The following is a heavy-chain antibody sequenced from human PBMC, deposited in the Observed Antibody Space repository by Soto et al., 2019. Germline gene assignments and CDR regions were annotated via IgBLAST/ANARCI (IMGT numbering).Heavy chain of an antibody. D-gene: IGHD1-1*01. Sequence: QVQLVQSGAEVKKPGSSVKVSCKASGGTFSSYTISWVRQAPGQGLEWMGRIIPILGIANYAQKFQGRVTITADKSTSTAYMELSSLRSEDTAVYYCASTGIGGPPGSYYYGMDVWGQGTTVTVSS. J-gene: IGHJ6*02. CDR3: ASTGIGGPPGSYYYGMDV. V-gene: IGHV1-69*02. CDR1: GGTFSSYT. CDR2: IIPILGIA.